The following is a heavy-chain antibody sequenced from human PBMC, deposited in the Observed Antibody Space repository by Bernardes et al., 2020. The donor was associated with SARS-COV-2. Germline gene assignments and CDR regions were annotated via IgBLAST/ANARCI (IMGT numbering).Heavy chain of an antibody. CDR2: ISGSGGST. J-gene: IGHJ3*02. D-gene: IGHD2-15*01. Sequence: GGSLRLSCAASGFTFSSSAMSWVRQAPGKGLAWVSAISGSGGSTYYADSVKGRFTISRDNSKNTLYLQMNSLRAEDTAVYYCAKIKSSGLDAFDIWGQGTMVTGSS. CDR1: GFTFSSSA. V-gene: IGHV3-23*01. CDR3: AKIKSSGLDAFDI.